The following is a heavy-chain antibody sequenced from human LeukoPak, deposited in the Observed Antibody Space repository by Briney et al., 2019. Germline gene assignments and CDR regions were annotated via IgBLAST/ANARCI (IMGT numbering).Heavy chain of an antibody. CDR3: ARGGGRSWHGGGFDY. CDR1: GFTFADYT. J-gene: IGHJ4*02. D-gene: IGHD6-13*01. V-gene: IGHV3-20*04. CDR2: INWNGRSV. Sequence: GGSLRLSCAASGFTFADYTMHWVRQVPGKGLEWVSTINWNGRSVGYADSVRGRFTISRDNSKNTLYLQMNSLRAEDTAVYYCARGGGRSWHGGGFDYWGQGTLVTVSS.